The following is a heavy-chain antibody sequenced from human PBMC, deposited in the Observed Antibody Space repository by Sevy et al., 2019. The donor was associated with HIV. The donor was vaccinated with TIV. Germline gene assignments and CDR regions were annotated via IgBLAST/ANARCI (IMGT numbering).Heavy chain of an antibody. Sequence: GGSLRLSCAASGFNFINSWMGWVRQAPGKGLECVATIKPDGSDRYYVDSVKGRFIVSRENAKNSSFLQMNSLRDEETAVYYCVRGGGEYWGQGALVTVSS. CDR3: VRGGGEY. V-gene: IGHV3-7*01. D-gene: IGHD3-16*01. CDR1: GFNFINSW. CDR2: IKPDGSDR. J-gene: IGHJ4*02.